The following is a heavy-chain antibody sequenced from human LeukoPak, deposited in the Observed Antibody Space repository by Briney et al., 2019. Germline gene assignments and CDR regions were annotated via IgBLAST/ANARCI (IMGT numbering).Heavy chain of an antibody. Sequence: SVKVSCKASGGTFSNYAISWVRQAPGQGLEWMGGIIPIFGTANYAQKFQGRVTITADESTSTAYMELSSLRSEDTAVYYCARETAGFWSGYSRPNWFDPWGQGTLVTVSS. V-gene: IGHV1-69*01. CDR1: GGTFSNYA. D-gene: IGHD3-3*01. CDR2: IIPIFGTA. CDR3: ARETAGFWSGYSRPNWFDP. J-gene: IGHJ5*02.